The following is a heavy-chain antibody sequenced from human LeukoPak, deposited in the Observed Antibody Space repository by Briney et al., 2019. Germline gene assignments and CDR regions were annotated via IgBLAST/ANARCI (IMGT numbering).Heavy chain of an antibody. D-gene: IGHD5-18*01. CDR3: AKNAGYSYGLYYFDY. Sequence: PGGSLRLSCAAPGFAFSSYAMSWVRQVPGKGLEWVSSIISSGGVTYYADSVKGRFTISRDNSKNTVYLQMDNLRAEDLAVYYCAKNAGYSYGLYYFDYWGQGTLVTVSS. CDR2: IISSGGVT. J-gene: IGHJ4*02. CDR1: GFAFSSYA. V-gene: IGHV3-23*01.